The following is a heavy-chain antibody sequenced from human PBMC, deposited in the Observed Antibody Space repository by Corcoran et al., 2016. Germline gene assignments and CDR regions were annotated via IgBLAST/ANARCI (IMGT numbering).Heavy chain of an antibody. Sequence: QLQLQESGTGLVKPSETLSLTCTVSGGSISSSSYYWGWIRQPPGKGQEWIGSIYYSGSTYYNPSLKSRVTISVDTSKNQFSLQLSSVTAADTAVYYCARGRYYDSSGACFDYWGQGTLVTVSS. D-gene: IGHD3-22*01. CDR3: ARGRYYDSSGACFDY. CDR2: IYYSGST. J-gene: IGHJ4*02. V-gene: IGHV4-39*07. CDR1: GGSISSSSYY.